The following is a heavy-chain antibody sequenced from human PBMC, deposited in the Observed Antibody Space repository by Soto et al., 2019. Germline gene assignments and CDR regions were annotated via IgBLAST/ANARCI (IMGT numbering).Heavy chain of an antibody. V-gene: IGHV3-49*03. D-gene: IGHD1-7*01. J-gene: IGHJ6*02. Sequence: PGGSLRLSCTASGFTVGVYAMRCLRQASGSGLEWVGFFRSKADGGTTEYAASVKGRFTISRDDTKSIAYLLMNRMKTQDTATYYCTRELELPDYYYGMDVWAQGTTVTVSS. CDR1: GFTVGVYA. CDR2: FRSKADGGTT. CDR3: TRELELPDYYYGMDV.